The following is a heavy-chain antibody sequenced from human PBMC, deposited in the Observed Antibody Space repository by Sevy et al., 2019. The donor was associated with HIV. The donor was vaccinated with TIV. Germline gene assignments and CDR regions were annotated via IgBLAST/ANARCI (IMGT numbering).Heavy chain of an antibody. Sequence: ASVKVSCKVSGYTLTKLSMHWVRQVRGKGLEWMGSFDPEDGKRIYAQKFQGRFTMTEDTCTDTGYLDLNSLGSEDSAVYFCATTKDYYESSGDPFDYWGQGTLVTVSS. CDR1: GYTLTKLS. CDR2: FDPEDGKR. CDR3: ATTKDYYESSGDPFDY. V-gene: IGHV1-24*01. J-gene: IGHJ4*02. D-gene: IGHD3-22*01.